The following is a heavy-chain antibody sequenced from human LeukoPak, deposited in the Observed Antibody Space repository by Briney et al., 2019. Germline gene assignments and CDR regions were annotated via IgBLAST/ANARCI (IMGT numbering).Heavy chain of an antibody. D-gene: IGHD2-2*01. J-gene: IGHJ4*02. CDR1: GFTFSSYG. V-gene: IGHV3-33*01. Sequence: PGRSLRLSCAASGFTFSSYGMHWVRQAPGKGLEGVAVIWYDGSNKYYADSVKGRFTISRDNSKNTLYLQMNSLRAEDTAVYYCARDSIYCSSTSCYGSFLYFDYWGQGTLVTVSS. CDR3: ARDSIYCSSTSCYGSFLYFDY. CDR2: IWYDGSNK.